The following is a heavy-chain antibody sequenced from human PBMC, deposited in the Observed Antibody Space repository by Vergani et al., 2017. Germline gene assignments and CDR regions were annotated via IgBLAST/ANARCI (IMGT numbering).Heavy chain of an antibody. CDR1: GGTFSSYA. CDR3: ARGEIAAAWPLYYYGMDV. D-gene: IGHD6-13*01. Sequence: QVQLVQSGAEVKKPGSSVKVSCKASGGTFSSYAISWVRQAPGQGLEWMGGIIPIFGTANYAQKFQGRVTITADESTSTAYMELRSLRSEDTAVYYCARGEIAAAWPLYYYGMDVWGQGTTVTVSS. V-gene: IGHV1-69*12. CDR2: IIPIFGTA. J-gene: IGHJ6*02.